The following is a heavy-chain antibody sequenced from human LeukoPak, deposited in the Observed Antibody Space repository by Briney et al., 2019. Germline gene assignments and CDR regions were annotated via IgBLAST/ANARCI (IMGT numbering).Heavy chain of an antibody. Sequence: GGSLRLSCAASEFTFKNYGMNWVRQAPGKGLEWVSYISSSISTIYHADSVKGRFTISRDNAKNSLYLQMNSLRAEDTAVYYCARVGVGSEDYWGQGTLVTVSS. V-gene: IGHV3-48*04. CDR3: ARVGVGSEDY. CDR2: ISSSISTI. D-gene: IGHD3-3*01. CDR1: EFTFKNYG. J-gene: IGHJ4*02.